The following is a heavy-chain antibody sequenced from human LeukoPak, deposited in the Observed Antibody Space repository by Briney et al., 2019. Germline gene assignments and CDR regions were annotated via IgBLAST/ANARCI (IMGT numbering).Heavy chain of an antibody. Sequence: ASVKVSCKASGYTFTSYGISWVRQAPSKELEWMGWISVYNGNTNYAQKLRGRVTMTTDTSTSTAYMELRSLRSDDTAVYYCARDPDGARDFDYWGQGTLVTVSS. V-gene: IGHV1-18*01. CDR2: ISVYNGNT. D-gene: IGHD4/OR15-4a*01. CDR1: GYTFTSYG. J-gene: IGHJ4*02. CDR3: ARDPDGARDFDY.